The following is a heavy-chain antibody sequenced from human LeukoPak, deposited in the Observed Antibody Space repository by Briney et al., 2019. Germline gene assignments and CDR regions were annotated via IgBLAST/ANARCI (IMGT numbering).Heavy chain of an antibody. J-gene: IGHJ4*02. CDR1: GGSFSGYS. CDR3: ARGVDYYGV. D-gene: IGHD3-10*01. V-gene: IGHV4-34*01. CDR2: INHRGGT. Sequence: SETLSLTCAVYGGSFSGYSWNWIRQPPVKGLEWIGEINHRGGTNYNPSLKSRVTISVDTSKKQFSLKLSSVTAADTAVYYCARGVDYYGVWGQGTLVTVSS.